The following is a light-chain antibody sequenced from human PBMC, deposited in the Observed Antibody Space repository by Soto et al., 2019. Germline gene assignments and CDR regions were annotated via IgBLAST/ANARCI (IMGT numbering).Light chain of an antibody. CDR3: QQYNVSPFT. CDR1: QIVSSTY. J-gene: IGKJ3*01. V-gene: IGKV3-20*01. CDR2: GAS. Sequence: EVVLTQSPGTMSLSPGERATLSCRASQIVSSTYLAWYQQKPGQAPRLLIYGASNRATGIPDRFSGSGSGTDFTLTIRSLEPEDFAVYFCQQYNVSPFTFGPGTKVDVK.